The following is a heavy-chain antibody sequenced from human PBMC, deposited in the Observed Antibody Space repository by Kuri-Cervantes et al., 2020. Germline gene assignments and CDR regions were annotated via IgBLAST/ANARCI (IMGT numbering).Heavy chain of an antibody. CDR1: GFTFSSYS. CDR2: ISYDGSNK. J-gene: IGHJ4*02. D-gene: IGHD3-10*01. V-gene: IGHV3-30*18. Sequence: GESLKISCAASGFTFSSYSMNWVRQAPGKGLEWVAVISYDGSNKYYADSVKGRFTISRDNSKNTLYLQMNSLRAEDTAVYYCAKERGGYYGSVSPPRAFDFWGQGTLVTVSS. CDR3: AKERGGYYGSVSPPRAFDF.